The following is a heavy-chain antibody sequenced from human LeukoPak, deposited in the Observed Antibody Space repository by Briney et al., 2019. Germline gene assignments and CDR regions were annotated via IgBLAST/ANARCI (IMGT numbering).Heavy chain of an antibody. Sequence: SETLSLTCTVSGGSISNYYWSWIRQPPGKGLEWIGYIYYSGSTNYNPSLKSRVTISVDTSKNQFSLKLSSVTAADTAVYYCARDGQSSTSFFDYWGQGTLVTVSS. CDR1: GGSISNYY. D-gene: IGHD2-2*01. CDR3: ARDGQSSTSFFDY. J-gene: IGHJ4*02. CDR2: IYYSGST. V-gene: IGHV4-59*01.